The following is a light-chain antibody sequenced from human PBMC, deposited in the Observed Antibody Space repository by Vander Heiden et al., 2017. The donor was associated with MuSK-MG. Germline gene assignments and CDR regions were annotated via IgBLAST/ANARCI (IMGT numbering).Light chain of an antibody. Sequence: DNKLTTLSSSLPASVGDRVTITCHASDYISKYLNWYQQKPGKAPKLLLYDSYNLQTGVPSRFSRTRSGTHFSLTIRNLQPEDFATYYCQHYDKSPRVFGHGTKVDIK. CDR2: DSY. V-gene: IGKV1-33*01. CDR3: QHYDKSPRV. J-gene: IGKJ3*01. CDR1: DYISKY.